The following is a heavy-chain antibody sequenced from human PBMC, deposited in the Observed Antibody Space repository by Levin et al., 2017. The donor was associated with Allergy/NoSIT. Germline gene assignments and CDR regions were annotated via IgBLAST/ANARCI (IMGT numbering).Heavy chain of an antibody. Sequence: SETLSLTCTVSGGSVSVSSGTSYWNWIRQPPGKGLEWIGYIYSSGRTKYNPSLKSRVTISVDTSKNQFSLKLSSVTAADTAVYFCARGEYYYGSGNWFDPWGQGTLVTVSS. CDR1: GGSVSVSSGTSY. CDR3: ARGEYYYGSGNWFDP. CDR2: IYSSGRT. V-gene: IGHV4-61*01. D-gene: IGHD3-10*01. J-gene: IGHJ5*02.